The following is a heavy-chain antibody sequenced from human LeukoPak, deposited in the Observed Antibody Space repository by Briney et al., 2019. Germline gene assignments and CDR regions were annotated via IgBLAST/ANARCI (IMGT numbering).Heavy chain of an antibody. D-gene: IGHD5-18*01. CDR2: IIPIFGTA. V-gene: IGHV1-69*13. CDR1: GGTFISYA. J-gene: IGHJ6*02. CDR3: VRFSAGTAMGPSPYYYYYGMDV. Sequence: GASVKVSCKASGGTFISYAISWVRQAPGQGLEWMGGIIPIFGTANYAQKFQGRVTITADESTSTAYMELSSLRSEDTAVYYCVRFSAGTAMGPSPYYYYYGMDVWGQGTTVTVSS.